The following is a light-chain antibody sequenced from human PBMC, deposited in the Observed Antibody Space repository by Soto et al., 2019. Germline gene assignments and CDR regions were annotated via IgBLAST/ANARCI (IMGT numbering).Light chain of an antibody. V-gene: IGKV3-15*01. J-gene: IGKJ5*01. CDR2: GAS. CDR1: QSVSSN. CDR3: QQYNKCPTPIT. Sequence: EMVMTQSPATLPVPPGERATLSCRVSQSVSSNLAWYQQKSGQAPKLLIYGASIKATGIPARFSGSGTRTEVTHTSSSLHSEDFAVYYGQQYNKCPTPITFGQGTQVYIK.